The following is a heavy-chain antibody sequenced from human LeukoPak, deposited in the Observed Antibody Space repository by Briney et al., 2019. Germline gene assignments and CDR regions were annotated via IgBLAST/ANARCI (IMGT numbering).Heavy chain of an antibody. V-gene: IGHV3-23*01. Sequence: PSGGSLRLSCVASGFTFSSNVMRWVRQAPGKGLEWVSVISGSGGRTHYADSVKGRFTISRDNSKNTLYLQMNSLRVEDTAVYYCTRGGENDYSDSWGQGTLVTVSS. D-gene: IGHD3-16*01. J-gene: IGHJ4*02. CDR1: GFTFSSNV. CDR3: TRGGENDYSDS. CDR2: ISGSGGRT.